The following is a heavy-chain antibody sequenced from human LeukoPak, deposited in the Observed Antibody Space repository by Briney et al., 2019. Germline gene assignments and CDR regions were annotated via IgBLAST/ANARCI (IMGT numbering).Heavy chain of an antibody. CDR1: GGSISSGDCY. CDR3: ARPYYYDSRIDP. Sequence: PSETLSLTCTVSGGSISSGDCYRSWIRQPPGKGLEWIAYMYYSGSTYYNPSLKSRVTMSADTSKNQLSLKLSSVTAADTAVYYCARPYYYDSRIDPWGQGILVTVSS. D-gene: IGHD3-22*01. CDR2: MYYSGST. J-gene: IGHJ5*02. V-gene: IGHV4-30-4*01.